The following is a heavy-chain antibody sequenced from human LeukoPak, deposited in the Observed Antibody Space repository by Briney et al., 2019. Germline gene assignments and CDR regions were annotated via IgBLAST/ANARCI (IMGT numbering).Heavy chain of an antibody. Sequence: GASVRVSCTASGYTFTSYYMHWVRQAPGQGLEWMGIINPSGGSTSYAQKFQGRVTMTRDTSTSTVYMELSSLRSEDTAVYYCARGRSGYSDVHDAFDIWGQGTMVTVSS. D-gene: IGHD5-18*01. CDR3: ARGRSGYSDVHDAFDI. V-gene: IGHV1-46*01. CDR2: INPSGGST. J-gene: IGHJ3*02. CDR1: GYTFTSYY.